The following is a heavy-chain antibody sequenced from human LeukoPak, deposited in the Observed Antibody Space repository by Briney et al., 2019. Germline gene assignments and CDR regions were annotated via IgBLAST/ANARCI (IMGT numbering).Heavy chain of an antibody. J-gene: IGHJ4*02. Sequence: QPGGSLRLSCAVSGFTFSSYGMHWVRQAPGKGLEWVAFIRYDGSNKYYADSVKGRFTISRDNSKNTLYLQMNSLRAEDTAVYYCAKDLLSRHPYYYGSGSLDYWGQGTLVTVSS. CDR3: AKDLLSRHPYYYGSGSLDY. V-gene: IGHV3-30*02. CDR2: IRYDGSNK. CDR1: GFTFSSYG. D-gene: IGHD3-10*01.